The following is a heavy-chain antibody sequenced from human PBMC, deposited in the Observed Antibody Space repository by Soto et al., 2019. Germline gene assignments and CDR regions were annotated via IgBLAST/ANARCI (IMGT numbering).Heavy chain of an antibody. Sequence: QVHLVQSGAEVKKSGASVKVSCKGSGYDFTTYGITWVRQAPGQGLEWMAWISAHNGNTDYAQKLQGRVRVTRDTSTSTAYMELRSLRSDDTAVYYCARGRYGDYWGQGALVTVSS. D-gene: IGHD1-1*01. CDR1: GYDFTTYG. V-gene: IGHV1-18*01. J-gene: IGHJ4*02. CDR2: ISAHNGNT. CDR3: ARGRYGDY.